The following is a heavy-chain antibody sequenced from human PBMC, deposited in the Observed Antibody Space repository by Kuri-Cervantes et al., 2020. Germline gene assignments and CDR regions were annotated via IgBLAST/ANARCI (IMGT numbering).Heavy chain of an antibody. CDR2: INPNSGGT. J-gene: IGHJ3*02. D-gene: IGHD1-26*01. V-gene: IGHV1-2*02. CDR3: AGDKSGSYHDAFDI. Sequence: ASVKVSCKASGYTFTGYYMHWVRQAPGQGLEWMGWINPNSGGTNYAQKFQGRVTMTRDTSISTAYMELSRLRSDDTAVYYCAGDKSGSYHDAFDIWGQGTMVTVSS. CDR1: GYTFTGYY.